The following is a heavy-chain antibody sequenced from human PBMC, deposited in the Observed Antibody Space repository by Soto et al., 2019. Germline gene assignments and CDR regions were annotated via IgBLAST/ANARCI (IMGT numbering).Heavy chain of an antibody. CDR3: AREHSGYHPPGYYYYYMDV. J-gene: IGHJ6*03. Sequence: QVQLVQSGAEVKKPGASVKVSCKASGYTFTSYAMHWVRQAPGQRLEWMGWINAGNGNTKYSQKFQGRVTITRDTSASTAYMELRSLRSEDTAVYYCAREHSGYHPPGYYYYYMDVWGKGTTVTVSS. D-gene: IGHD5-12*01. CDR1: GYTFTSYA. CDR2: INAGNGNT. V-gene: IGHV1-3*01.